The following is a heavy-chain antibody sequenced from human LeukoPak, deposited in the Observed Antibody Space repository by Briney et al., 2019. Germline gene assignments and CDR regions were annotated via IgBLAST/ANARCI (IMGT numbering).Heavy chain of an antibody. J-gene: IGHJ4*02. CDR1: GGSFSGYY. Sequence: NPSETLSLTCAVYGGSFSGYYWSWIRQPPGKGLEWIGEINHSGSTNYNPSLKSRVTISVDTSKNQFSLKLSSVTAADTAVYYCARHRYYYDSSGYFLWGQGTLVTVSS. CDR2: INHSGST. CDR3: ARHRYYYDSSGYFL. D-gene: IGHD3-22*01. V-gene: IGHV4-34*01.